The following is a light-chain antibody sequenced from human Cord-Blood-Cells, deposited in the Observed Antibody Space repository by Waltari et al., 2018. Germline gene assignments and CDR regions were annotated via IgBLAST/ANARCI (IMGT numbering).Light chain of an antibody. CDR3: QQYNNWPPAYT. Sequence: DIVMTQSPATLSVSPGERATLPCRASQSVSSNLAWYQQKPGQAPRLLIYGASTRATGIPARFSGSGSGTEFTPTISSLQSEDFAGYCCQQYNNWPPAYTFGQGTKLEIK. CDR1: QSVSSN. CDR2: GAS. V-gene: IGKV3-15*01. J-gene: IGKJ2*01.